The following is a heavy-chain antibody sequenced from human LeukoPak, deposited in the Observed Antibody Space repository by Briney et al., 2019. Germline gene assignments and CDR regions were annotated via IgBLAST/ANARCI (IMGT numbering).Heavy chain of an antibody. D-gene: IGHD3-10*01. CDR2: INPNSGGT. Sequence: ASVKVSCKASGYTFTGYYMHWVRQAPGQGLEWMGWINPNSGGTNYAQKFQGRVTMTTDTSTSTAYMELRSLRSDDTAVYYCARDCAITMVRGALIHAFDIWGQGTMVTVSS. CDR1: GYTFTGYY. J-gene: IGHJ3*02. CDR3: ARDCAITMVRGALIHAFDI. V-gene: IGHV1-2*02.